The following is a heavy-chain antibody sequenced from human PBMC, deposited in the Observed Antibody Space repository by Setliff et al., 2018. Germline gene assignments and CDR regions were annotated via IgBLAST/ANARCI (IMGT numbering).Heavy chain of an antibody. Sequence: EASVKVSCKASGGTFSSYAISWVRQAPGQGLEWMGRIIPIFGTANYAQKFQGRVTITADKSTSTAYMELSSLRSEDTAVYYCAARCSSTSCRYYYGSGSSVPFDYWGQGTLVTVSS. V-gene: IGHV1-69*06. J-gene: IGHJ4*02. D-gene: IGHD3-10*01. CDR2: IIPIFGTA. CDR1: GGTFSSYA. CDR3: AARCSSTSCRYYYGSGSSVPFDY.